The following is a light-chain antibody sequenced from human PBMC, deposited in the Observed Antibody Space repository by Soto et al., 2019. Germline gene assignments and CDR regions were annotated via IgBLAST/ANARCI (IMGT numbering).Light chain of an antibody. V-gene: IGLV4-69*01. CDR3: QPWGTGDCV. CDR1: SGHSSYA. Sequence: QPVLTQSPSASASLGASVKLTCTLSSGHSSYAIAWHQQQPEKGPRYLMKLNSDGSHGKGDGIPDRFSGSSSGAERYLTIASLQSEGEADYYCQPWGTGDCVFGGGTKLTVL. CDR2: LNSDGSH. J-gene: IGLJ3*02.